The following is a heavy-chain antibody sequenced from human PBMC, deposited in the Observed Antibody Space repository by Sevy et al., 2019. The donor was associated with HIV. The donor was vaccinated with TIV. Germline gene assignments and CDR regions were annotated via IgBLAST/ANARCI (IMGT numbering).Heavy chain of an antibody. V-gene: IGHV3-21*01. CDR2: ISSSSSYI. CDR1: GFTFSSYS. Sequence: GGSLRLSCAASGFTFSSYSMNWVRQAPGKGLEWVSSISSSSSYIYYAASVKGRFTISRDNAKNSLYLQMNSLRAEDTAVYYCAREREGLRLGELLLYDYWGQGTLVTVSS. J-gene: IGHJ4*02. CDR3: AREREGLRLGELLLYDY. D-gene: IGHD3-16*02.